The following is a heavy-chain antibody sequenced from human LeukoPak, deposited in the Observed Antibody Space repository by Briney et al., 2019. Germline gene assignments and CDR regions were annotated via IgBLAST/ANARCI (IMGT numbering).Heavy chain of an antibody. CDR2: ISSGRSP. CDR1: GFAISTYA. CDR3: ARQLGYCAAGTCYFDS. D-gene: IGHD2-8*02. J-gene: IGHJ4*01. V-gene: IGHV3-69-1*01. Sequence: GGSLRLSCAASGFAISTYAMAWVRQAPGKGLEWISSISSGRSPSYSDSLEGRLTMSSDNARNTLYLQMDNLRGEDTAMYYCARQLGYCAAGTCYFDSWGHGTQVTVSS.